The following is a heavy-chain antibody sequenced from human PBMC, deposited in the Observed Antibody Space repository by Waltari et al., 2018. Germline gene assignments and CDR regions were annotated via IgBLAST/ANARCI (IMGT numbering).Heavy chain of an antibody. CDR3: VRGPSVDYSHPVPFDL. J-gene: IGHJ4*02. D-gene: IGHD4-4*01. Sequence: EVRLVESGGGLVQPGESLTLSCAASGFDPSNHWISWVRQFPGKGPMWVARINRGATIGYDDSVRGRFTIFRDSSTNTVSLQMRSLTVEDTALYYCVRGPSVDYSHPVPFDLWGQGTLVTVSS. V-gene: IGHV3-74*01. CDR2: INRGATI. CDR1: GFDPSNHW.